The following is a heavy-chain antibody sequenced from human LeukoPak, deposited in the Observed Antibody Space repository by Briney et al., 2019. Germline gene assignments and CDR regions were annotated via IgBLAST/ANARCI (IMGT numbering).Heavy chain of an antibody. Sequence: SETLSLTCTVSGGSISSYYWSWIRQPPGKGLEWIGYIYYSGSTNYNPSLKSRVTISVDTSKNQFSLKLSSVTAADTAVYYCAREALVVVSAAIGWDYYYYYMDVWGKGTTVTVSS. CDR2: IYYSGST. D-gene: IGHD2-2*02. CDR1: GGSISSYY. CDR3: AREALVVVSAAIGWDYYYYYMDV. V-gene: IGHV4-59*01. J-gene: IGHJ6*03.